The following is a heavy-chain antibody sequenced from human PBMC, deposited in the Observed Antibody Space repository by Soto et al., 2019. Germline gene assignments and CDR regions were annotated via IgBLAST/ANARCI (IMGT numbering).Heavy chain of an antibody. CDR2: ISGSGGST. Sequence: EVQLLESGGGLVQPGGSLRLSCAASGFTFSSYAMSWVRQAPGKGLEWVSAISGSGGSTYYADSVKGRFTISRDNSANTLDLQMDSLRAEDTAVYYCAKEEKNDYRVGDWGQGTLVTVSS. J-gene: IGHJ4*02. CDR1: GFTFSSYA. V-gene: IGHV3-23*01. D-gene: IGHD4-4*01. CDR3: AKEEKNDYRVGD.